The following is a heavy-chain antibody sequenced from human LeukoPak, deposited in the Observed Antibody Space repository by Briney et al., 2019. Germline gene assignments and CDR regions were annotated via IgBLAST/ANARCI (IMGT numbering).Heavy chain of an antibody. CDR2: ITGSGDGT. CDR1: GFTFSNYA. J-gene: IGHJ4*02. Sequence: GGSLRLSCAASGFTFSNYAMMWVRRAPGKRLEWVSSITGSGDGTYYADSVRGRFTISRDNSESTLYLQLNSLRAEDTAVYFCVKGFVHPTYYFDYWGQGTLVTVSS. V-gene: IGHV3-23*01. D-gene: IGHD3-10*01. CDR3: VKGFVHPTYYFDY.